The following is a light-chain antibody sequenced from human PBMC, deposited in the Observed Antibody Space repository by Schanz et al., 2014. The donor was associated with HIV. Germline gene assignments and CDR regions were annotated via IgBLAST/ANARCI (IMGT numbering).Light chain of an antibody. Sequence: QSALTQPASVSVSPGQSITISCTGTSSDVGNYNYVSWYQQHPGKAPKLMIYDVSNRPSGVSNRFSGSKSGNTASLTISGLQAEDEAEYFCSSYTTSNTHVFGSGTKVTVL. CDR2: DVS. CDR3: SSYTTSNTHV. J-gene: IGLJ1*01. CDR1: SSDVGNYNY. V-gene: IGLV2-14*03.